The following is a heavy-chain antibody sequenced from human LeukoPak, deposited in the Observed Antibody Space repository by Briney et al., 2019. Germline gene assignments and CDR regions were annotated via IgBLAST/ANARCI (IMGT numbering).Heavy chain of an antibody. V-gene: IGHV1-18*01. Sequence: GASVKVSCKASGYTFSSDGISWVRQAPGQGLEWMGWISAYNGNTNYAQKLQGRVTMTTDTSTSTAYMELRSLRSDDTAVYYCARGAVTAYYYYYYMDVWGKGTTVTVSS. CDR2: ISAYNGNT. J-gene: IGHJ6*03. CDR1: GYTFSSDG. D-gene: IGHD4-17*01. CDR3: ARGAVTAYYYYYYMDV.